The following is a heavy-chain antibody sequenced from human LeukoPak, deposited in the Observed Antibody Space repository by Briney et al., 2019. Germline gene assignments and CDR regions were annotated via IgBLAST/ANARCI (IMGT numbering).Heavy chain of an antibody. Sequence: GASVKVSCKASGGTFSSYTINWVRQATGQGLEWMGWMNPDSGNTGYAQKFQGRVTMTRNTSISTAYMELSSLRSEDTAVYYCARGRLGGSYLGTSFDYWGQGTLVTVSS. J-gene: IGHJ4*02. CDR1: GGTFSSYT. CDR2: MNPDSGNT. V-gene: IGHV1-8*02. D-gene: IGHD2-15*01. CDR3: ARGRLGGSYLGTSFDY.